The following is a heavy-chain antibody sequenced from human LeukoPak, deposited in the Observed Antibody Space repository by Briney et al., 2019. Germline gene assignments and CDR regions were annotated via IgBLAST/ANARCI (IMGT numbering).Heavy chain of an antibody. CDR1: GYTFTSYA. V-gene: IGHV1-69*13. Sequence: SVKVSCKASGYTFTSYAISWVRQAPGQGLEWMGGIIPIFGTANYAQKFQGRVTITADESTSTAYMELSSLRSEDTAVYYCARVRGYYDSSGYFGYFDYWGQGTLVTVSS. CDR2: IIPIFGTA. J-gene: IGHJ4*02. D-gene: IGHD3-22*01. CDR3: ARVRGYYDSSGYFGYFDY.